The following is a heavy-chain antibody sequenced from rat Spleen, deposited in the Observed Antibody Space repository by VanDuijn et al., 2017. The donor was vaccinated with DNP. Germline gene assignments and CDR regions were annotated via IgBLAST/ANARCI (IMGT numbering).Heavy chain of an antibody. J-gene: IGHJ1*01. Sequence: EVQLQESGPGLVKPSQSLSLTCSVTGYSITSNYWGWIRKFPGNKMEWIGHISYSGSTSYNPSLKSRIPITKDTSKNQFFLQLNSVTTEDTATYYCARYGYGGSYWYFDFWGPGTMVTVSS. V-gene: IGHV3-1*01. CDR3: ARYGYGGSYWYFDF. CDR1: GYSITSNY. CDR2: ISYSGST. D-gene: IGHD1-11*01.